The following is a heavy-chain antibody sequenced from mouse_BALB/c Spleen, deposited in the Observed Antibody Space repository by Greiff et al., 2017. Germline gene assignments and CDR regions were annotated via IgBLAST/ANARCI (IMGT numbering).Heavy chain of an antibody. Sequence: EVQLVESGGGLVKPGGSLKLSCAASGFTFSSYAMSWVRQSPEKRLEWVAEISSGGSYTYYPDTVTGRFTISRDNAKNTLYLEMSSLRSEDTAMYYCARDPGSSFAYWGQGTLVTVSA. CDR3: ARDPGSSFAY. D-gene: IGHD1-1*01. V-gene: IGHV5-9-4*01. CDR2: ISSGGSYT. CDR1: GFTFSSYA. J-gene: IGHJ3*01.